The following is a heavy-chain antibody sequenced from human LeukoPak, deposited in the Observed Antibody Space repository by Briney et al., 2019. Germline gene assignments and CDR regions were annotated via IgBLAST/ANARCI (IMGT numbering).Heavy chain of an antibody. Sequence: GGSLRLSCAASGFTFSSYWMSWVRQAPGKGLEWVANMKPDGSEKYYVDSVKGRFTISRDNAKNSLYLQMNSLRVEDTAVYYCLASGGYWGQGTLVTVSS. D-gene: IGHD6-25*01. CDR1: GFTFSSYW. CDR2: MKPDGSEK. J-gene: IGHJ1*01. CDR3: LASGGY. V-gene: IGHV3-7*01.